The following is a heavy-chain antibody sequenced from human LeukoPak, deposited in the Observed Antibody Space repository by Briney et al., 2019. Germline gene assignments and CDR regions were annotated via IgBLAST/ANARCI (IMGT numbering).Heavy chain of an antibody. CDR2: INTNTGSP. Sequence: ASVNVSCKASGYIFTTNAINWVRQAPGQGLEWMGWINTNTGSPTYAQGLTGRFVFSLDTSVSTAFLQINSLKAEDTALYYCARGIDTTGYFNYWGQGTLVTVSS. D-gene: IGHD3-9*01. CDR3: ARGIDTTGYFNY. V-gene: IGHV7-4-1*02. CDR1: GYIFTTNA. J-gene: IGHJ4*02.